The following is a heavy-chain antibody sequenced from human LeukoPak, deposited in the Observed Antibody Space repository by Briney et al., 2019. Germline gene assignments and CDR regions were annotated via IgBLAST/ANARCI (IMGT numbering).Heavy chain of an antibody. D-gene: IGHD3-10*01. CDR1: GGTFSSYA. CDR2: IIPMFGTP. CDR3: ARGYKRTSMVRGISYYYFHYMAV. Sequence: ASVKVSCKASGGTFSSYAINWVRQAPGQGLEWMGGIIPMFGTPNYAHTFQGRVTITTDESTSTAYMELSSLRSEDTAVYYSARGYKRTSMVRGISYYYFHYMAVWGTGTTVTVSS. V-gene: IGHV1-69*05. J-gene: IGHJ6*03.